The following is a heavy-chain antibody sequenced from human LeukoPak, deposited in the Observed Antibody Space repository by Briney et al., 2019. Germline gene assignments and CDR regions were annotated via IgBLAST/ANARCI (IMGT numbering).Heavy chain of an antibody. CDR3: ARLCYYDSSGFDY. Sequence: SETLSLTCAVSGYSISSGYYWGWIRQPPGKGLEWIGSIYYSGSTYYNPSLKSRVTISVDTSKNQFSLKLSSVTAADTAVYYCARLCYYDSSGFDYWGQGTLVTVSS. CDR1: GYSISSGYY. D-gene: IGHD3-22*01. J-gene: IGHJ4*02. V-gene: IGHV4-38-2*01. CDR2: IYYSGST.